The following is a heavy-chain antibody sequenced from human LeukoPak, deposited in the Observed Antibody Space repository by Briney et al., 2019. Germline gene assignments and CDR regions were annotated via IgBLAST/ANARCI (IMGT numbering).Heavy chain of an antibody. CDR1: GGSISSYY. CDR2: IHYSGST. CDR3: ARDRITMVRGVIIRRWYFDY. Sequence: SETLSLTCTVSGGSISSYYWSWIRQPPGKGLEWIGHIHYSGSTNHNPSLKSRATISVDTSKNQFSLKLSSVTAADTAVYYCARDRITMVRGVIIRRWYFDYWGQGTLVTVSS. D-gene: IGHD3-10*01. J-gene: IGHJ4*02. V-gene: IGHV4-59*01.